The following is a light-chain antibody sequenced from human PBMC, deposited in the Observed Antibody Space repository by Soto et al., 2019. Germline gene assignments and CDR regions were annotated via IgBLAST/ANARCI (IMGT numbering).Light chain of an antibody. J-gene: IGKJ2*01. Sequence: DIQMTQSPSTLSASVGDRVTITCRASQSISTWLAWYQQKPGKAPKVLIYKASSLESGVPSRFTGSGSRTEFTLTISSLQPDDFATYYCQQYNSYSRMYTFGQGTKLEIK. CDR1: QSISTW. V-gene: IGKV1-5*03. CDR3: QQYNSYSRMYT. CDR2: KAS.